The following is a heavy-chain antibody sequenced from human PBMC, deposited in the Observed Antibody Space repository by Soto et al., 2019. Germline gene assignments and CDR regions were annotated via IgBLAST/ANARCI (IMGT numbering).Heavy chain of an antibody. CDR2: IYYSGST. CDR3: ARGHDFWSGYYIPPYYYYGMDV. Sequence: SETLSLTCTVSGGSISSYYWSWIRQPPGKGLEWIGYIYYSGSTNYNPSLKSRVTISVDTSKNQFSLKLSSVTAADTAVYYCARGHDFWSGYYIPPYYYYGMDVWGQGTTVT. D-gene: IGHD3-3*01. V-gene: IGHV4-59*01. J-gene: IGHJ6*02. CDR1: GGSISSYY.